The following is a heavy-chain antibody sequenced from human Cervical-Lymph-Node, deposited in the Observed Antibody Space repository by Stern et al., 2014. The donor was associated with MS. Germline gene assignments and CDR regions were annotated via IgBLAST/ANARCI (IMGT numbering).Heavy chain of an antibody. D-gene: IGHD6-19*01. J-gene: IGHJ4*02. Sequence: VQLVESGGGVVQPGRSLRLSCSPSGFAFSTYGLHWVRQAPGTGLEWVALISFEGAKTYYADSVKGRFTISRDNPKNTLYLQMKSLRGEDTAVYYCARGSDWYPLDYWGQGTLVTVSS. V-gene: IGHV3-30*03. CDR1: GFAFSTYG. CDR2: ISFEGAKT. CDR3: ARGSDWYPLDY.